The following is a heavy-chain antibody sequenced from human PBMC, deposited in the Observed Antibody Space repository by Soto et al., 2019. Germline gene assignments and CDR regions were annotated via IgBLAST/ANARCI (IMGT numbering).Heavy chain of an antibody. J-gene: IGHJ4*02. CDR1: GFTFSSYG. CDR2: IWYDGSNK. V-gene: IGHV3-33*01. D-gene: IGHD3-22*01. Sequence: GGSLRLSCAASGFTFSSYGMHWVRQAPGKGLEWVAVIWYDGSNKYYADSVKGRFTISRDNSKNTLYLQMNSLRAEDTAVYYCARDLQERSPGYYYDSSGSLSDWGQGTLVTVSS. CDR3: ARDLQERSPGYYYDSSGSLSD.